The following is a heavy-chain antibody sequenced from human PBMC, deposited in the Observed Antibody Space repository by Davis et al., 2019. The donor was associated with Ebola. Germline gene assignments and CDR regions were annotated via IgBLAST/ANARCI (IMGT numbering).Heavy chain of an antibody. D-gene: IGHD6-6*01. J-gene: IGHJ4*02. CDR2: INPSGGST. Sequence: AASVKVSCKASGYTFTSYYMHWVRQAPGQPFDSMGIINPSGGSTSYAQKFQGRVTMTRDTSTSTVYMELSSLRSEDTAVYYCARDLLSIAARPATLGYWGQGTLVTVSS. V-gene: IGHV1-46*01. CDR3: ARDLLSIAARPATLGY. CDR1: GYTFTSYY.